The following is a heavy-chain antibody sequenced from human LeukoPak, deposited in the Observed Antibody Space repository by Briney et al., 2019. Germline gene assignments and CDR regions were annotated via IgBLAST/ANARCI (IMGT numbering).Heavy chain of an antibody. Sequence: GASVKVSCKASGYTFTSYYVHWVRQAPGQGLEWMGGIIPIFGTANYAQKFQGRITMTRDTSTSTVYMELSSLRSEDTAVYYCASGYGSGSYVYAFDIWGQGTMVTVSS. J-gene: IGHJ3*02. V-gene: IGHV1-46*01. CDR2: IIPIFGTA. CDR3: ASGYGSGSYVYAFDI. D-gene: IGHD3-10*01. CDR1: GYTFTSYY.